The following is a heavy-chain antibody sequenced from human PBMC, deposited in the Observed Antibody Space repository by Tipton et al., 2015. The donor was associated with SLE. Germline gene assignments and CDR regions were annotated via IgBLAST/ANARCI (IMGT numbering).Heavy chain of an antibody. V-gene: IGHV4-34*01. CDR1: GGYFSNYY. J-gene: IGHJ2*01. CDR2: ITHSGST. CDR3: ARGEGYCSSTSCHRGWYFDL. D-gene: IGHD2-2*01. Sequence: TLSLTCAVYGGYFSNYYWSWIRQPPGKGLEWIGEITHSGSTNYNPSLKSRITISVDTSKNQFSLKLSPVTAADTAVYYCARGEGYCSSTSCHRGWYFDLWGRGTLVSVSS.